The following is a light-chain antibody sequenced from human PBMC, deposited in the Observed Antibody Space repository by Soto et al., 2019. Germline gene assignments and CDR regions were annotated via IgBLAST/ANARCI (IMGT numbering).Light chain of an antibody. Sequence: IQMTQSPSSLSASVGDRVTITCRASQSISDYVTWYQHKPGEAPEVLIYSASTLRSGVPSRFSGTGSGTEFILVIDTLQPEDVATYYCQQTFSHLLSFGGGTQVQI. J-gene: IGKJ4*01. V-gene: IGKV1-39*01. CDR1: QSISDY. CDR2: SAS. CDR3: QQTFSHLLS.